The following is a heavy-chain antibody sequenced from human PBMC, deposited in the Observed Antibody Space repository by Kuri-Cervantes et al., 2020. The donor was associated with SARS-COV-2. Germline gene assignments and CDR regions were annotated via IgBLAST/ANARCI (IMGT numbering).Heavy chain of an antibody. J-gene: IGHJ5*02. V-gene: IGHV3-74*01. CDR2: INSDGSST. Sequence: GESLKISCAASGFTFSSYWMHWVRQAPGKGLVWVPRINSDGSSTSYADSVKGRFTISRDNAKNTLYLQMNSLRAEDTAVYYCARGARDIVVVPAAKDWFDPWGQGTLVTVSS. CDR1: GFTFSSYW. CDR3: ARGARDIVVVPAAKDWFDP. D-gene: IGHD2-2*01.